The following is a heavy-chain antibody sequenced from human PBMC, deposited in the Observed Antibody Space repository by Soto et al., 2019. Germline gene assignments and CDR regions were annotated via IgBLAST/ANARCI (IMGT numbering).Heavy chain of an antibody. CDR1: GGSISSGGYY. CDR3: ARVGDNEQEYFQH. CDR2: IYYSGST. Sequence: PSETLSLTRTVSGGSISSGGYYWSWIRQHPGKGLEWIGYIYYSGSTYYNPSLKSRVTISVDTSKNQFSLKLSSVTAADTAVYYCARVGDNEQEYFQHWGQGTLVTVSS. D-gene: IGHD1-26*01. J-gene: IGHJ1*01. V-gene: IGHV4-31*03.